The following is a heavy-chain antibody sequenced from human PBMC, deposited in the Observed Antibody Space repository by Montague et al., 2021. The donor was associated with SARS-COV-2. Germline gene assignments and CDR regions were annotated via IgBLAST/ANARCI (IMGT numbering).Heavy chain of an antibody. J-gene: IGHJ4*02. CDR3: AHSPLFSSLGDFDS. CDR1: GSSLISDGVG. CDR2: IFWNDDK. V-gene: IGHV2-5*01. Sequence: VKPTQTLTLTCTLSGSSLISDGVGVGWIRQPPGKALEWLALIFWNDDKRYNSSLKNRLTVTKDTSKNQVVLTMTNMDPLDTGTYYCAHSPLFSSLGDFDSWGQGTLVTVAS. D-gene: IGHD7-27*01.